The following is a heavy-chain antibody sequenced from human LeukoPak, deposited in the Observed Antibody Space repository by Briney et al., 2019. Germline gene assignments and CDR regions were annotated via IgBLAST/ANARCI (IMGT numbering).Heavy chain of an antibody. V-gene: IGHV3-21*01. Sequence: GGSLRLSCAASGFIFSSYSMNWVRQAPGKGLEWVSSISSSSYIYYADSVKGRFTISRDNAKNSLYLQMNSLRAEDTAVYYCARGGTMVPPFDYWGQGTLVTVSS. CDR1: GFIFSSYS. J-gene: IGHJ4*02. CDR2: ISSSSYI. D-gene: IGHD3-10*01. CDR3: ARGGTMVPPFDY.